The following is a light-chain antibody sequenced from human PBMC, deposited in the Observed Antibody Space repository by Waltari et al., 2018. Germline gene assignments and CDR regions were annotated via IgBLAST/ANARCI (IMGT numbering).Light chain of an antibody. CDR3: CSYAGSTTFFYV. V-gene: IGLV2-23*03. J-gene: IGLJ1*01. CDR2: EGS. Sequence: QSALTQPASVSGSPGPSITISCTGTSSDVGSYNLVSWYQPHPGKAPKLIIYEGSKRPSGVSNRFSGSKSGNTASLTISGLQAEDEADYYCCSYAGSTTFFYVFGTGTEVTVL. CDR1: SSDVGSYNL.